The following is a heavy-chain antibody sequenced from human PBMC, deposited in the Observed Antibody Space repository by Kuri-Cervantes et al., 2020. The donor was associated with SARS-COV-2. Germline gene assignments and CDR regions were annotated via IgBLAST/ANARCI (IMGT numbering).Heavy chain of an antibody. CDR3: AKAYWNYNYFDY. Sequence: ETLSLTCNVSGYSISSGYYWGWIRQPPGKGLEWVSAISGSGGSTYYADSVKGRFTISRDNSKNTLYLQMNSLRAEDTAVYYCAKAYWNYNYFDYWGQGTLVTVSS. V-gene: IGHV3-23*01. CDR2: ISGSGGST. CDR1: GYSISSGYY. D-gene: IGHD1-7*01. J-gene: IGHJ4*02.